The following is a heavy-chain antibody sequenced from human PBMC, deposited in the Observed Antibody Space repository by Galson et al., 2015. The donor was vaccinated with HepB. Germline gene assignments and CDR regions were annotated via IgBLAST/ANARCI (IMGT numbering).Heavy chain of an antibody. CDR3: ARGTISVAGIDY. D-gene: IGHD6-19*01. J-gene: IGHJ4*02. V-gene: IGHV3-7*01. Sequence: SLRLSCAASGFTFHTYWMSWVRQAPGKGLEWVANIKQDGSERYYVGSVKGRFTISRDNAKNSLYLQMKSLRAEDTAVYYCARGTISVAGIDYWGRGTLVAVST. CDR2: IKQDGSER. CDR1: GFTFHTYW.